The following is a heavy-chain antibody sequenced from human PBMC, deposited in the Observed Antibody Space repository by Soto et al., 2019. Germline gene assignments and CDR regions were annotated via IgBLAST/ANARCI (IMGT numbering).Heavy chain of an antibody. CDR2: IRKKANNYAT. Sequence: EVQLVESGGGLVQPGGSLKLSCAVSGLTFSGSAMHWVRQASGKGLEWVGHIRKKANNYATAYAASVKGRFTISRDDSKNTAYLQMNSLKAEDTAVHYCSANDHDDHTSFDQWGQGTLVTVSS. CDR3: SANDHDDHTSFDQ. V-gene: IGHV3-73*01. D-gene: IGHD2-2*01. J-gene: IGHJ4*02. CDR1: GLTFSGSA.